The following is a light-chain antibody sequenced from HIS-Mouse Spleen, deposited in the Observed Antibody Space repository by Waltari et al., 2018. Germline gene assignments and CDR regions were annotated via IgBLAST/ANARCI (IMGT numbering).Light chain of an antibody. J-gene: IGLJ2*01. CDR3: QAWDSSTAV. CDR2: QDS. Sequence: VSVSPGQTASITCSGDKLGDKYACWYQQKPGQSPVLVIYQDSKRPSGIPERFSGSNSGNTATLTISGTQAMDEADYYCQAWDSSTAVFGGGTKLTVL. V-gene: IGLV3-1*01. CDR1: KLGDKY.